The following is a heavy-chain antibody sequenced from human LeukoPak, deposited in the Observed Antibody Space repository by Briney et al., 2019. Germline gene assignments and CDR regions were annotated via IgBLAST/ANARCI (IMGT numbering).Heavy chain of an antibody. V-gene: IGHV1-69*05. Sequence: GASVKVSCKASGGTFSSYAISWVRQAPGQGLEWMGRIIPIFGTANYAQKFQGRVTITTDESTSTAYMELSSLRSEDTAVYYCAREDGSGSYGNWGQGTLVTVSS. J-gene: IGHJ4*02. CDR1: GGTFSSYA. D-gene: IGHD3-10*01. CDR2: IIPIFGTA. CDR3: AREDGSGSYGN.